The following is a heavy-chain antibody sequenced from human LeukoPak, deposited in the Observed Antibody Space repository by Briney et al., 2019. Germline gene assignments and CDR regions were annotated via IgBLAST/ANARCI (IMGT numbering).Heavy chain of an antibody. CDR1: GFTFSSYA. Sequence: GGSLRLSCAASGFTFSSYAMHWVRQAPGKGLEWVAVISYDGSNKYYADSVKGRFTISRDNSKNTLYLQMNSLRAEDTAVYYCARGLDTMIVVVQPADYWGQGTLVTVSS. J-gene: IGHJ4*02. D-gene: IGHD3-22*01. CDR3: ARGLDTMIVVVQPADY. CDR2: ISYDGSNK. V-gene: IGHV3-30*04.